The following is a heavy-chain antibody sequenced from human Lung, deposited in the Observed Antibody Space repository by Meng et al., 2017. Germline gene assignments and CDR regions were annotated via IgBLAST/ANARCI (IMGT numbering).Heavy chain of an antibody. CDR3: AKDLGASSSYYFDY. Sequence: EVQLLEPGGVWVQPGGSWRLSGAASGFTFSGYAMTGVRQAPGKGLEWVSSVSGSDDIAYYGDSVKGRVTISRNNSKNTLYLQMNSLRAEDTAVYFCAKDLGASSSYYFDYWGQGTLVTVSS. CDR1: GFTFSGYA. D-gene: IGHD6-6*01. V-gene: IGHV3-23*01. CDR2: VSGSDDIA. J-gene: IGHJ4*02.